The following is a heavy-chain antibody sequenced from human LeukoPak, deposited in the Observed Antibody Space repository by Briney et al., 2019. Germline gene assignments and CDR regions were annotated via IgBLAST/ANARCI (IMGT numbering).Heavy chain of an antibody. J-gene: IGHJ6*03. V-gene: IGHV3-30*02. CDR2: IRYDGSNK. Sequence: PGRSLRLSCAASGFTFSSYGMHWVRQAPGKGLEWVAFIRYDGSNKYYADSVKGRFTISRDNSKNTVYLQMNSLRAEDTAVYSCAKDQSDSYYYYYYMDVWGKGTTVTVSS. CDR1: GFTFSSYG. D-gene: IGHD3/OR15-3a*01. CDR3: AKDQSDSYYYYYYMDV.